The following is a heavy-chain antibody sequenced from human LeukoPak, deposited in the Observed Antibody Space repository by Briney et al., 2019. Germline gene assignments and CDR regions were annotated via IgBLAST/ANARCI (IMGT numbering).Heavy chain of an antibody. V-gene: IGHV4-30-4*01. CDR3: ARATLRFRDGIDP. Sequence: PSETLSLTCTVSGDSISNSDFYWNWISQPPGKGLEWIGYIYYSGTTYYNPSLKSRVSMFVDTFKNQFSLLLSSVSAADTAVYYCARATLRFRDGIDPWGQGTLVTVSS. D-gene: IGHD1-14*01. CDR2: IYYSGTT. J-gene: IGHJ5*02. CDR1: GDSISNSDFY.